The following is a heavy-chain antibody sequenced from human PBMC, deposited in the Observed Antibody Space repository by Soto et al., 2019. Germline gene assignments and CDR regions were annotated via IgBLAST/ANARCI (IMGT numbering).Heavy chain of an antibody. V-gene: IGHV5-51*01. J-gene: IGHJ6*02. CDR1: GYSFTSYW. Sequence: GESLKISCKGSGYSFTSYWIGWVRQMPGKGLEWMGIIYPGDSDTRYSPSFQGQVTISADKSISTAYLQWSSLKASDTAMYYCARRGVAAAPYYYYYGMDVWGQGTTVTVSS. CDR3: ARRGVAAAPYYYYYGMDV. CDR2: IYPGDSDT. D-gene: IGHD2-15*01.